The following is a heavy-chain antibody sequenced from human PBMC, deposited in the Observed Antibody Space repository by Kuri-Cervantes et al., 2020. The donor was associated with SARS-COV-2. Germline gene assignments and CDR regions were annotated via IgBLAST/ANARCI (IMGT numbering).Heavy chain of an antibody. CDR2: ISYDGSNK. D-gene: IGHD2-2*01. V-gene: IGHV3-30-3*01. J-gene: IGHJ3*02. CDR3: AREGDIVVVHDAFDI. Sequence: GGSLRLSCAASGFTFSSYAMHWVRLAPGKGLEWVAVISYDGSNKYYADSVKGRFTISRDNSKNTLYLQMNSLRAEDTAVYYCAREGDIVVVHDAFDIWGQGTMVTVSS. CDR1: GFTFSSYA.